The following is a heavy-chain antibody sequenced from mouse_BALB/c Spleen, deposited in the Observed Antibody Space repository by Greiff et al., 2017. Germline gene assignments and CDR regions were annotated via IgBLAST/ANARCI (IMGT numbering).Heavy chain of an antibody. V-gene: IGHV5-17*02. CDR2: ISRGSSSI. D-gene: IGHD2-14*01. Sequence: EVMLVESGGGLVQPGGSRKLSCAASGFTFSSFGMHWVRLAPGKGLEWVADISRGSSSIYYADTVKGRFTMSVDNSTNTLFMQMSSLRSEDTAMYYCARAYYRYYAMDYWGQGTSVTVSS. CDR3: ARAYYRYYAMDY. J-gene: IGHJ4*01. CDR1: GFTFSSFG.